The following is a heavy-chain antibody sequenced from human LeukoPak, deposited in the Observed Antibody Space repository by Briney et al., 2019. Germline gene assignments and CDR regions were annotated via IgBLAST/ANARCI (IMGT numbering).Heavy chain of an antibody. CDR3: ARDLIAVAGTSGWFDP. J-gene: IGHJ5*02. D-gene: IGHD6-19*01. V-gene: IGHV1-18*01. CDR1: GYTFTSYG. Sequence: ASVKVSCKASGYTFTSYGISWVRQAPGQGLEWMGWISAYNGNTNYAQKLQGRVTMTTDTSTSIAYMELRSLRSDDTAVYYCARDLIAVAGTSGWFDPWGQGTLVTVSS. CDR2: ISAYNGNT.